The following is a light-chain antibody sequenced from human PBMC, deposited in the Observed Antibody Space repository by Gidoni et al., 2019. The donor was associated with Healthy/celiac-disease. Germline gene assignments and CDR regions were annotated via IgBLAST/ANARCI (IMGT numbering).Light chain of an antibody. V-gene: IGLV1-51*01. CDR2: DNN. J-gene: IGLJ3*02. Sequence: QSALTQPPSVSAAPGQKVTIACSGSSSNIGNNYGSWSQQVPGTAPKLLIYDNNKRPSGIPDRFSGSKSGTSATLGITGLQTGDEADYYCGTWDSSLSAGVFGGGTKLTVL. CDR3: GTWDSSLSAGV. CDR1: SSNIGNNY.